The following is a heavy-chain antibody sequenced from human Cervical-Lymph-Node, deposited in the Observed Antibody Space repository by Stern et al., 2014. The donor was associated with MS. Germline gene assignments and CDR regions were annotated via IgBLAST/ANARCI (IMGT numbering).Heavy chain of an antibody. D-gene: IGHD1-14*01. CDR1: GFKFSIYW. CDR2: IYPGDSET. CDR3: ARQTTAWASDV. V-gene: IGHV5-51*01. J-gene: IGHJ4*02. Sequence: VQLVQSGAELIRPGESLKISCKGSGFKFSIYWIAWVRQMPGQGLEWMGIIYPGDSETSYSPSFQGQVTMSADKSTSTAYLQWSSLNASDPAMYFCARQTTAWASDVWGQGTLVTVSS.